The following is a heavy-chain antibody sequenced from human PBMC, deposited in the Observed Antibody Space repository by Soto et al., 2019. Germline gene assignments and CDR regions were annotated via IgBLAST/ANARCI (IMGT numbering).Heavy chain of an antibody. J-gene: IGHJ5*02. V-gene: IGHV1-3*01. Sequence: ASVKVSCKASGYTFTSYGISWLRQAPGQRLEWMGWIHAGNGNTRYSEKLQGRVTITRDTSASTAYMELSSLRSEDTAIYYCARDRYTTTTVWFDPWGQGTLVTVSS. CDR3: ARDRYTTTTVWFDP. D-gene: IGHD4-17*01. CDR2: IHAGNGNT. CDR1: GYTFTSYG.